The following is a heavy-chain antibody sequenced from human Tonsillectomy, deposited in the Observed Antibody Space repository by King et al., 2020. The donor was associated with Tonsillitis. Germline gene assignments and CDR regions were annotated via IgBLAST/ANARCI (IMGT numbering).Heavy chain of an antibody. Sequence: VQLVESGGGVVQPGRSLRLSCAASGFTFNDYALHWVRQAPGKGLEWVTFISYDGSYEYYADSVRGRFTISRDNSKNTLYLQMNSLRAEETAVFYCARAVPSMNSQIGEYFDYWGQGTLVTVSS. CDR2: ISYDGSYE. CDR3: ARAVPSMNSQIGEYFDY. D-gene: IGHD6-6*01. V-gene: IGHV3-30*01. CDR1: GFTFNDYA. J-gene: IGHJ4*02.